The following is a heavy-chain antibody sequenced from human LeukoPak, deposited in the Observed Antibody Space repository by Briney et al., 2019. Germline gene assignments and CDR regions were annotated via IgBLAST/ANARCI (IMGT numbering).Heavy chain of an antibody. Sequence: GGSLRLSCAASGFTFSKYVMRWVRQAPGKGLEWVSAISTGGGSTYYAASVKGRFTVSRDNSKNTLYLQMNSLRAEDTAVYYCAKDARAYGSGPLDYWGQGTLVTVSS. D-gene: IGHD3-10*01. V-gene: IGHV3-23*01. CDR3: AKDARAYGSGPLDY. CDR1: GFTFSKYV. J-gene: IGHJ4*02. CDR2: ISTGGGST.